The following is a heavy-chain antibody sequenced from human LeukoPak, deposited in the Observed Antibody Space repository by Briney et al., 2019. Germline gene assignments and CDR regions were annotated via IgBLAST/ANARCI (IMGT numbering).Heavy chain of an antibody. CDR3: AKDRRAEYKDAFDI. CDR2: ISGSGGST. CDR1: GFALSSHW. V-gene: IGHV3-23*01. Sequence: PGGSLRLSCAASGFALSSHWMTWVRQAPGKGLEWVSAISGSGGSTYYADSVKGRFTISRDNSKNTLYLQMNSLRAEDTAVYYCAKDRRAEYKDAFDIWGQGTMVTVSS. D-gene: IGHD6-6*01. J-gene: IGHJ3*02.